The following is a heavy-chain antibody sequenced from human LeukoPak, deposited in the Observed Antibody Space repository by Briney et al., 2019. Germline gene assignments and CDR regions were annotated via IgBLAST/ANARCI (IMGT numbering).Heavy chain of an antibody. V-gene: IGHV3-74*01. Sequence: GGSLRLSCTASGFSCSGHWRDWARHLPGQGLVWFSRISPTGSTPSYADSVKGRFTISRDNSKNTLYLQMTSLRAEDTAVYYCARGSINYYYYGMDVWGQGTTVTVSS. CDR3: ARGSINYYYYGMDV. CDR1: GFSCSGHW. J-gene: IGHJ6*02. D-gene: IGHD5-12*01. CDR2: ISPTGSTP.